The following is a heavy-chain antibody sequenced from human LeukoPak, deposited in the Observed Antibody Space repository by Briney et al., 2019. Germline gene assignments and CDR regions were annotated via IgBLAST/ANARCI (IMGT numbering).Heavy chain of an antibody. CDR2: IKEDGSVK. CDR3: ARAGSHTDI. J-gene: IGHJ3*02. V-gene: IGHV3-7*04. Sequence: GGSLRLSCAASGFSFSRSWMSWVRQAPGKGLEWVARIKEDGSVKFYADSVKGRFTISRDNAKNSLYLQIDSLRGEDTAVYHCARAGSHTDIWGQGTMVTVSS. CDR1: GFSFSRSW.